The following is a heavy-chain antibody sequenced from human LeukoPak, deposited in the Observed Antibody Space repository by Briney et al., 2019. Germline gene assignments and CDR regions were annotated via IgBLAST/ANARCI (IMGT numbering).Heavy chain of an antibody. J-gene: IGHJ5*02. V-gene: IGHV4-34*01. CDR2: INHSGST. Sequence: SETLSLTCAVYGGSFSGYYWSWIRQPPGKGLEWIGEINHSGSTNYNPSLKSRVTISVDTSKNQFSLKLSSVTAADTAVYYCARGRRDYVRGSYRYMHEFFDPWGQGTLVTVPS. D-gene: IGHD3-16*02. CDR1: GGSFSGYY. CDR3: ARGRRDYVRGSYRYMHEFFDP.